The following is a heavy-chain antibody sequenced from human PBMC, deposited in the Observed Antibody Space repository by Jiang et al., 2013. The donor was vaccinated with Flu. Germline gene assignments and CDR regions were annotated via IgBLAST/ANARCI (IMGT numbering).Heavy chain of an antibody. D-gene: IGHD1-26*01. CDR1: GYNFTSYW. CDR2: IYPGDSDT. Sequence: GAEVKKPGESLRISCKAAGYNFTSYWIGWVRQMPGKGLEWMGIIYPGDSDTRYSPSFQGQVTISADKSISTAYLQWSSLKASDTAMYYCAITLKSGSYNYFDYWGQGTLVTVSS. J-gene: IGHJ4*02. V-gene: IGHV5-51*01. CDR3: AITLKSGSYNYFDY.